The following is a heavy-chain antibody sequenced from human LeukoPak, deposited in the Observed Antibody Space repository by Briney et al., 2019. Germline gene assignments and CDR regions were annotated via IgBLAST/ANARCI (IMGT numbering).Heavy chain of an antibody. J-gene: IGHJ4*02. D-gene: IGHD6-19*01. Sequence: PGESLKISCKGSGYSFTSYWIGWVRQMPGKGLERMGIIYPGDSDTRYSPSFQGQVTISADKSISTAYLQWSSLKASDTAMYYCARQHDSSGWYVHFDYWGQGTLVTVSS. V-gene: IGHV5-51*01. CDR2: IYPGDSDT. CDR3: ARQHDSSGWYVHFDY. CDR1: GYSFTSYW.